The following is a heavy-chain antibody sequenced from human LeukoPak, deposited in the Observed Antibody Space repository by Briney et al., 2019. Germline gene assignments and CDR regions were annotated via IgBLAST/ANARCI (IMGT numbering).Heavy chain of an antibody. CDR2: IGAGGGIWYGDSVRT. Sequence: PGGSLRLSCAASGFTFSSYAMGWVRQAPGKGPEWVSGIGAGGGIWYGDSVRTWYADSVEGRFAISRDNSKSTLFLQMNSLRPEDTAIYYCVKDDAWPADRFHDWGQGTLVTVSS. V-gene: IGHV3-23*01. CDR3: VKDDAWPADRFHD. J-gene: IGHJ4*02. CDR1: GFTFSSYA. D-gene: IGHD3-3*01.